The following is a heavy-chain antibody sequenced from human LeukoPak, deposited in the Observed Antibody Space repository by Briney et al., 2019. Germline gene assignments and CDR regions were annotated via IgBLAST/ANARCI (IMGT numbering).Heavy chain of an antibody. J-gene: IGHJ4*02. CDR3: AREVYSNYWDYFDY. V-gene: IGHV1-69*05. Sequence: SVKVSCEASGGTFSSYAISWVRQAPGQGLEWMGGIIPIFGTANYAQKFQGRVTITTDESTSTAYMELSSLRSEDTAVYYCAREVYSNYWDYFDYWGQGTLVTVSS. CDR1: GGTFSSYA. D-gene: IGHD4-11*01. CDR2: IIPIFGTA.